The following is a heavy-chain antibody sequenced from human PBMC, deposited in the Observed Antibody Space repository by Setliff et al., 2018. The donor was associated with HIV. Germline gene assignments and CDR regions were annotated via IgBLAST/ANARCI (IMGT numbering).Heavy chain of an antibody. J-gene: IGHJ6*04. CDR3: ARGMVRGVLLMDV. CDR1: GFTFSSYE. CDR2: IGTAGDT. Sequence: PGGSLRLSCAASGFTFSSYEMNWVRQAPGKGLEWVSAIGTAGDTYYPGSVKGRFTISRENAKNSLYLQMNSLRAGDTAVYYCARGMVRGVLLMDVWGKGTTVTVSS. V-gene: IGHV3-13*01. D-gene: IGHD3-10*01.